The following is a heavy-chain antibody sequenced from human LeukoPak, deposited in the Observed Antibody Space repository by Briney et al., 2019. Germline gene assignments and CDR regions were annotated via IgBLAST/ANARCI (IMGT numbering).Heavy chain of an antibody. Sequence: GGSLRLSCAASGFTFSSYSMNWVRQAPGKGLEWVSSISSSSSYIYYADSVKGRFTISRDNAKNSLYMQLNSLRAEDKAVYYCGRDGGCSSTSCGTDYYYYYGMDVWGKGTTVTVSS. J-gene: IGHJ6*04. V-gene: IGHV3-21*01. D-gene: IGHD2-2*01. CDR3: GRDGGCSSTSCGTDYYYYYGMDV. CDR2: ISSSSSYI. CDR1: GFTFSSYS.